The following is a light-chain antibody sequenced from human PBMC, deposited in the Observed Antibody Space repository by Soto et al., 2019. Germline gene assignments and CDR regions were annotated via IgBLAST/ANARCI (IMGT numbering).Light chain of an antibody. Sequence: EFVLPQSPGTLSLSAGGRATLSCRASQSVSRRLAWYQQRPGQSPRLLISGASMRASGVPVRFIGSGSGTDFTLTISSLEPEDSAVYYCQQRHMWPITFGQGTKV. CDR3: QQRHMWPIT. CDR2: GAS. CDR1: QSVSRR. J-gene: IGKJ1*01. V-gene: IGKV3-11*01.